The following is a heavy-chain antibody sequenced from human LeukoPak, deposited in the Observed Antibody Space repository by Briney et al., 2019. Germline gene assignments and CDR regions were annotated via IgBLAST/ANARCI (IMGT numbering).Heavy chain of an antibody. CDR3: ARVGLGGYNDAFDI. Sequence: SETLSLTCTVSGGSISSYYWTWIRQPAGKGLEWIGRIYTSGSTNYNPSPKSRVTMSVDTSKNQSSLKLSSVTAADTAVYYCARVGLGGYNDAFDIWGQGTMVTVSS. V-gene: IGHV4-4*07. D-gene: IGHD3-22*01. CDR1: GGSISSYY. J-gene: IGHJ3*02. CDR2: IYTSGST.